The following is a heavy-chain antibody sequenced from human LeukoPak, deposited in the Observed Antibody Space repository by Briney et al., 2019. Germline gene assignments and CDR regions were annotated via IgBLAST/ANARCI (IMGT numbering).Heavy chain of an antibody. V-gene: IGHV4-61*02. J-gene: IGHJ5*02. CDR1: GDSISSGDYY. D-gene: IGHD6-19*01. Sequence: SQTLSLTCTVSGDSISSGDYYWSWIRQPAGKGLEWIGRISSSGSTNYNPSLKSRVTISVDTSKNQFSLKLSSVTAADTAVYYCARVFGGSGWYFGLNPWGQGTLVTVSS. CDR3: ARVFGGSGWYFGLNP. CDR2: ISSSGST.